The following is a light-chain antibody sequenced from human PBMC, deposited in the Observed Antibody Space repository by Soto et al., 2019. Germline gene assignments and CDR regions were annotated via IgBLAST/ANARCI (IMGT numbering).Light chain of an antibody. CDR1: QRIGTH. V-gene: IGKV1-39*01. CDR3: QESYSAPQFT. J-gene: IGKJ4*01. CDR2: GAS. Sequence: DIQMTQSPSSLSASVGDRVTITCRTSQRIGTHLNWYHQKPGKAPKLLIYGASTLQSGVPSRFSGSGSGTDFTLTISSLQPEDFATYYCQESYSAPQFTFGGGTKVDIK.